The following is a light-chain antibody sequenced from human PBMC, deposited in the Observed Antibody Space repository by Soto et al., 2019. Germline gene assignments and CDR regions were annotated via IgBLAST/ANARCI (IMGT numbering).Light chain of an antibody. Sequence: EVVMTQSPATLSVSPGERATLSCRSSQSVSSNLAWYQQKPGQAPRLLIYGASTRATGIPARFSGSGFGTEFTLAISSLQSEDFGVYYCPQYNNWYTFGQGTKLEIK. CDR3: PQYNNWYT. CDR2: GAS. CDR1: QSVSSN. V-gene: IGKV3-15*01. J-gene: IGKJ2*01.